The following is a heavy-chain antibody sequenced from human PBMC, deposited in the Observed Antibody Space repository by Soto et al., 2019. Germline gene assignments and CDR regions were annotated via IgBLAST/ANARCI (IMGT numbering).Heavy chain of an antibody. J-gene: IGHJ4*02. D-gene: IGHD3-3*01. CDR3: AEDQGLGFLEWPYFDY. V-gene: IGHV3-23*01. CDR1: GFTFSSYA. CDR2: ISGSGGST. Sequence: LRLSCAASGFTFSSYAMSWVRQAPGKGLEWVSAISGSGGSTYYADSVKGRFTISRDNSKNTLYLQMNSLRAEDTAVYYCAEDQGLGFLEWPYFDYWAREPWSPSPQ.